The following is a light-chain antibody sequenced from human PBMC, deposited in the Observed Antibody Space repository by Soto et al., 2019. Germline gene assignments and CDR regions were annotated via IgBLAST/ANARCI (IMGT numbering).Light chain of an antibody. CDR2: AAA. CDR3: QQCYSSPRT. J-gene: IGKJ1*01. Sequence: DIQMTQSPSTLSASVGDGVTITCRASQRISTYLNWYQQKLGKAPTLLIYAAATLQSGVPSRFSGGGSGTDFTLTISSLQPEDFATYFCQQCYSSPRTFGQGTKVEMK. V-gene: IGKV1-39*01. CDR1: QRISTY.